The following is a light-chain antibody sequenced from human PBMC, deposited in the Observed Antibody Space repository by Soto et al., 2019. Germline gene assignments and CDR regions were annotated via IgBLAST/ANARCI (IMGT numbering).Light chain of an antibody. CDR3: QSYYTNRAAWV. CDR1: SSNIGAGYD. CDR2: ENN. Sequence: QSVLTQPPSVSGTPGQRVTISCTGSSSNIGAGYDVHWYQQLPGTAPKVVIYENNNRPSGVPERFSGSRSGTSGSLAITGLQAEDDGDYFCQSYYTNRAAWVFGGGTKLTVL. J-gene: IGLJ3*02. V-gene: IGLV1-40*01.